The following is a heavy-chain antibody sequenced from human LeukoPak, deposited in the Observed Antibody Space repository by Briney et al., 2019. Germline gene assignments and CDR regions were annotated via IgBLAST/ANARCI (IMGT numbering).Heavy chain of an antibody. CDR2: IWYDGSNK. J-gene: IGHJ4*02. CDR1: GFTFSSYG. Sequence: PGGSLRLSCAASGFTFSSYGMHWVRQAPGKGLEWVAVIWYDGSNKNYAHSVKGRFTISRDNSKNTVYLQMNSLRAEDTAVYYCVRDPYEAYWGQGTLVTVSS. V-gene: IGHV3-33*01. CDR3: VRDPYEAY. D-gene: IGHD5-12*01.